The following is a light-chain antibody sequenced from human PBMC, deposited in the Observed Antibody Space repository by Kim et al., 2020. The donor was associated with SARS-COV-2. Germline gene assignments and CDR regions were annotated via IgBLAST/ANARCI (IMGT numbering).Light chain of an antibody. CDR1: QSVGRNY. V-gene: IGKV3-20*01. CDR3: QQYGSSPKT. Sequence: LSPGESATLSCRASQSVGRNYLAWYQQKPGQALRLLIYGASSRATGIPDRFRGSGSETDFTLTISRLEPEDFAVYYCQQYGSSPKTFGQGTKLEI. J-gene: IGKJ2*01. CDR2: GAS.